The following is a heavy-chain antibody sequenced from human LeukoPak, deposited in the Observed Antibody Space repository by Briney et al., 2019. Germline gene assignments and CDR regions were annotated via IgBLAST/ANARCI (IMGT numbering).Heavy chain of an antibody. CDR3: AKGRYSGSSPPLN. V-gene: IGHV3-23*01. J-gene: IGHJ4*02. D-gene: IGHD1-26*01. CDR1: GFTFSSYA. Sequence: PGGSLRLSCAASGFTFSSYAMSWVRQSPGKGLEWVSAISGSGGSTYYADSVKGRFTISRDNSKNTLYLQMNSLRAEDTAVYYCAKGRYSGSSPPLNWGQGTLVTVSS. CDR2: ISGSGGST.